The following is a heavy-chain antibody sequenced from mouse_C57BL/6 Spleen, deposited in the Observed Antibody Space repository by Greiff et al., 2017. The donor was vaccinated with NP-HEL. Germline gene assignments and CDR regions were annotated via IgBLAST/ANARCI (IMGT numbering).Heavy chain of an antibody. CDR2: IWSGGST. D-gene: IGHD2-3*01. J-gene: IGHJ3*01. V-gene: IGHV2-4*02. Sequence: VQLVESGPGLVQPSQSLSITCTVSGFSLTSYGVHWVRQPPGKGLEWLGVIWSGGSTDYNAAFISRLSISKDNSKSQVFFKMNSMQAEDTDIDERGKTEYDEGRFAYWGQGTLVTVSA. CDR1: GFSLTSYG. CDR3: GKTEYDEGRFAY.